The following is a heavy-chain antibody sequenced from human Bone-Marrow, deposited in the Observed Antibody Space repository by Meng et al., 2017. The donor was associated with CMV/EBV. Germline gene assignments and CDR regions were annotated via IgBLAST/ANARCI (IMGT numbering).Heavy chain of an antibody. CDR2: ISSSSSYI. J-gene: IGHJ6*02. D-gene: IGHD1-7*01. Sequence: GGSLRLSCAASGFTFSSYSMNWVRQAPGKGLEWVSSISSSSSYIYYADSVKGRFTISRDNAKNSLYLQMNSLRAEDTAVYYCARDANWNSGYYYYVMDVWGQGTTVTVSS. V-gene: IGHV3-21*01. CDR3: ARDANWNSGYYYYVMDV. CDR1: GFTFSSYS.